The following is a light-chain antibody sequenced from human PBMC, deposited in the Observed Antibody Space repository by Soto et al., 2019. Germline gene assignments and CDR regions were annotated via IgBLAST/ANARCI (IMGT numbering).Light chain of an antibody. J-gene: IGLJ1*01. CDR1: SSDVAKYDY. Sequence: QPVLTQPRSVSGSPGQSVTISCTGTSSDVAKYDYVSWYQQSPGKAPKLLIYDVSKRPSGVPDRFSGSKFGITASLTISGLRAEDDADYFCCSHAGSYTFVFGTGTKLTVL. CDR2: DVS. V-gene: IGLV2-11*01. CDR3: CSHAGSYTFV.